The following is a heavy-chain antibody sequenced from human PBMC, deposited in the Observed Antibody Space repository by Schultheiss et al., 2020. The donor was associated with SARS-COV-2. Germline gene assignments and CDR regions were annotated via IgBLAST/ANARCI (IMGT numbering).Heavy chain of an antibody. CDR3: AREQAEYYDFWSGYYYYYYMDV. D-gene: IGHD3-3*01. J-gene: IGHJ6*03. Sequence: SETLSLTCTVSGGSISSSSYYWGWIRQPPGKGLEWIGYIYYSGSTNYNPSLNSRVTMSVDTSKNQFSLKLSSVTAADTAVYYCAREQAEYYDFWSGYYYYYYMDVWGKGTTVTVSS. CDR1: GGSISSSSYY. CDR2: IYYSGST. V-gene: IGHV4-61*05.